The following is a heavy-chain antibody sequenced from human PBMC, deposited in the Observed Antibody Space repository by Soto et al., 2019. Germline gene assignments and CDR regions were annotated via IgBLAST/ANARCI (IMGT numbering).Heavy chain of an antibody. CDR1: GFTFSSYG. V-gene: IGHV3-30*18. CDR3: AKSPPFYCGGDCYSYYFHY. Sequence: QVQLVESGGGVVQPGRSLRLSCAPSGFTFSSYGMHWVRQAPGKGLEWVAVISYDGSNKYYADSVKGRFTISRDNSNNTLYLQMDSLRAEDTAVYYCAKSPPFYCGGDCYSYYFHYWGQGTLVTVS. CDR2: ISYDGSNK. J-gene: IGHJ4*02. D-gene: IGHD2-21*02.